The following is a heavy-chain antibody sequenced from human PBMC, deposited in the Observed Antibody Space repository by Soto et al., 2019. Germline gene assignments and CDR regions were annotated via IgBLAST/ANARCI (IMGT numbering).Heavy chain of an antibody. Sequence: QVHLVQSGVEVKKPGASVKVSCKASGYNFINYGITWVRQAPGQGLEWMGWIRVHKGNTNYAQKFQGRVTMTTDTSTSTAYMELRSLRPDGTAVYYCVRDLDGSGSYYTDYWGPGTLVIVSS. J-gene: IGHJ4*02. V-gene: IGHV1-18*01. CDR1: GYNFINYG. CDR2: IRVHKGNT. D-gene: IGHD3-10*01. CDR3: VRDLDGSGSYYTDY.